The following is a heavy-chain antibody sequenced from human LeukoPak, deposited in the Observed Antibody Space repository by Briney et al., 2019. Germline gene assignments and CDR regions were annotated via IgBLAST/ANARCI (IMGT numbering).Heavy chain of an antibody. Sequence: ASVKVSCKASGYSFIDYYIHWVRQAPGQGLECMGWMNPRTGDTRYEEKFQGRVAMTRETSITTAYMELSGLNSDDTAMYFCTRDFIMGYQQGYFDPWGQGTLVTVSS. V-gene: IGHV1-2*02. CDR3: TRDFIMGYQQGYFDP. D-gene: IGHD2-8*01. CDR1: GYSFIDYY. CDR2: MNPRTGDT. J-gene: IGHJ5*02.